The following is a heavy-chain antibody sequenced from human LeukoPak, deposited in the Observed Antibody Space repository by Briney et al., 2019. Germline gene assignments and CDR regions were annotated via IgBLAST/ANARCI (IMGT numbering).Heavy chain of an antibody. V-gene: IGHV1-8*01. J-gene: IGHJ4*02. CDR3: ARGRTRSSGYDYAH. CDR2: MNPNSGNT. D-gene: IGHD5-12*01. CDR1: GYTFTSYD. Sequence: ASVRVSCKASGYTFTSYDINWVRQATGQGLEWMGWMNPNSGNTGYAQKFQGRVTMTRNTSISTAYMELSSLRSEDTAVYYCARGRTRSSGYDYAHWGQGTLVTVSS.